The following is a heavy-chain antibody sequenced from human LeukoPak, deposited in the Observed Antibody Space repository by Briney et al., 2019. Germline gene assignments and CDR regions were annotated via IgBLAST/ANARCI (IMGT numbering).Heavy chain of an antibody. J-gene: IGHJ6*03. Sequence: GGSLRLSCAASGFTFSSYGMHWVRQAPGKGLEWVAFIRYDGSNKYYADSVKGRFTISRDNSKNTLYLRMNSLRAEDTAVYYCAKDRYSGYDPYYYYYYMDVWGKGTTVTISS. D-gene: IGHD5-12*01. CDR2: IRYDGSNK. CDR1: GFTFSSYG. V-gene: IGHV3-30*02. CDR3: AKDRYSGYDPYYYYYYMDV.